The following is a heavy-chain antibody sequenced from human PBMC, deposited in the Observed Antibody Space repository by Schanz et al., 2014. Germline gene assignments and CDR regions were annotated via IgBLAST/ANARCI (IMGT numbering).Heavy chain of an antibody. D-gene: IGHD2-2*01. V-gene: IGHV3-48*01. CDR1: GFTFSDYY. Sequence: EVQLLESGGGLVQPGGSLRLSCAASGFTFSDYYMNWVRQVPGKGLEWLSYIATSSSTRHYADSVKGRFTISRDNSKNTLYLQMNSLRAEDTAVYYCAKDLLYGAPMPLNHLDYWGQGTLVTVSS. CDR3: AKDLLYGAPMPLNHLDY. J-gene: IGHJ4*02. CDR2: IATSSSTR.